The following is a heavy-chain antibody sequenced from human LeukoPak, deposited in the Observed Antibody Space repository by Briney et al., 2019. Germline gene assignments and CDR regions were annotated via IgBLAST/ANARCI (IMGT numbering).Heavy chain of an antibody. CDR1: GGSITSSSYY. Sequence: PSETLSLTCTVSGGSITSSSYYWGWIRQPPGKGLEWIGNIYYGRTTYYNSSLKSRVTIFEDTSKNCFSLMLSSVTAADTAVYYCARQISDYYYYYIDVWGKGTTVIVSS. CDR3: ARQISDYYYYYIDV. J-gene: IGHJ6*03. CDR2: IYYGRTT. V-gene: IGHV4-39*01.